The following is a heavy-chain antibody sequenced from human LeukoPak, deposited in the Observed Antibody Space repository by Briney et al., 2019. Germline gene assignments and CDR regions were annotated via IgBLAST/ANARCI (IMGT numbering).Heavy chain of an antibody. V-gene: IGHV4-59*12. D-gene: IGHD3-22*01. J-gene: IGHJ3*02. Sequence: SETLSLTCTVSGGSISSYYWSWIRQPPGKGLEWIGYIYYSGSTYYNPSLKSRVTISVDTSKNQFSLKLSSVTAADTAVYYCARETHYYDSSGYYYRRSDAFDIWGQGTMVTVSS. CDR1: GGSISSYY. CDR2: IYYSGST. CDR3: ARETHYYDSSGYYYRRSDAFDI.